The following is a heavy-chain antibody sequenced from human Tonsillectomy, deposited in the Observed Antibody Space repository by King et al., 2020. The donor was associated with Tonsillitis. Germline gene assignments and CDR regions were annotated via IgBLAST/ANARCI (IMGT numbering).Heavy chain of an antibody. D-gene: IGHD5/OR15-5a*01. CDR3: ARDAPDYSVYVGLAY. CDR2: ISTFNGNT. Sequence: QLVQSGAEVKKPGASVKVSCKASGYTFTTYGISWVRQAPGQGLEWMGWISTFNGNTNYAQKLQGRVTMTTDTSTNTAYMELRSLRSDDTAVYYCARDAPDYSVYVGLAYWGQGTLVTVSS. J-gene: IGHJ4*02. CDR1: GYTFTTYG. V-gene: IGHV1-18*01.